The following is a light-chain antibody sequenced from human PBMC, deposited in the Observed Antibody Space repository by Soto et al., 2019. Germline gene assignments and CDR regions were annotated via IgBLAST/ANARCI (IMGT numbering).Light chain of an antibody. Sequence: QSALTQPASVSGSPGQSITISCTGTSSDVGGHNYVSWYQQHPGKAPKFMIFEVSNRPSGVSNRFSGSKSGKTASLTISGLQAEDEADYYCSSYTSTNTLVFGGGTKLTVL. CDR3: SSYTSTNTLV. J-gene: IGLJ3*02. CDR2: EVS. V-gene: IGLV2-14*01. CDR1: SSDVGGHNY.